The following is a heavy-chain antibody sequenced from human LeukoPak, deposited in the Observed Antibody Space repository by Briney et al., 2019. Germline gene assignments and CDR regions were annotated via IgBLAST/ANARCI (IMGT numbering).Heavy chain of an antibody. CDR1: GGSISSYY. V-gene: IGHV4-4*07. D-gene: IGHD3-16*02. CDR2: IYTSGST. CDR3: ARDSDDYVWGSYRSTHFDY. J-gene: IGHJ4*02. Sequence: SETLSLTCTVSGGSISSYYWSWIRQPAGKGLEWIGRIYTSGSTNYNPSLKSRVTMSVDTSKNQFSLKLSSVTAADTAVYYCARDSDDYVWGSYRSTHFDYWGQGTLVTVSS.